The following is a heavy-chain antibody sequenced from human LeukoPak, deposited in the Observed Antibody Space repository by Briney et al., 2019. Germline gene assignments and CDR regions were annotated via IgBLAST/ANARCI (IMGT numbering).Heavy chain of an antibody. CDR1: GYTFTSYD. D-gene: IGHD5-12*01. Sequence: ASVKVSCKTSGYTFTSYDINWVRQATGQGLEWMGWMNPNSGSTGYAQKFQGRVTITRNASISTAYMELSGLRSEDTAVYYCARGRSTGYPYYFEYWGQGTLVTVSS. CDR2: MNPNSGST. J-gene: IGHJ4*02. CDR3: ARGRSTGYPYYFEY. V-gene: IGHV1-8*03.